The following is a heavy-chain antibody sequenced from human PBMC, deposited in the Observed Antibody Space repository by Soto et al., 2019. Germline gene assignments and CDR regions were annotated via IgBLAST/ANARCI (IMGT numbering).Heavy chain of an antibody. D-gene: IGHD1-26*01. CDR3: ARENDAGARIDY. J-gene: IGHJ4*02. V-gene: IGHV4-31*03. CDR2: IYYSGST. CDR1: GGSISSGGYY. Sequence: QVQLQESGPGLVKPSQTLSLTCTVSGGSISSGGYYWSWIRQHPGKGLEWIGYIYYSGSTYYNPSLTIRVTISVDTAKNQFSLKLSAVTAADTAVYYCARENDAGARIDYWGQGTLVTVSS.